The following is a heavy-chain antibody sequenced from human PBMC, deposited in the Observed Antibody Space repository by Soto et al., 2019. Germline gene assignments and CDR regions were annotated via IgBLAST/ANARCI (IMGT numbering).Heavy chain of an antibody. CDR3: ARDQSWHDLVWWFYP. D-gene: IGHD1-1*01. V-gene: IGHV1-18*01. J-gene: IGHJ5*02. Sequence: VASVKVSCKASGCTFSSYGITWVRQAPGQGLEWMGTINPGSGNTNYAQNFKGRVTMTKDTSTSTVYMELNSLTSEDTAVYYCARDQSWHDLVWWFYPWGQGTLVTVSS. CDR1: GCTFSSYG. CDR2: INPGSGNT.